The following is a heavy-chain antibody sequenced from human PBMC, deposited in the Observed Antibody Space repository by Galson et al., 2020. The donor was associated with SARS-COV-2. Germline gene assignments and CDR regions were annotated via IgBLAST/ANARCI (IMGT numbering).Heavy chain of an antibody. J-gene: IGHJ6*02. V-gene: IGHV1-24*01. CDR2: FDPEDGET. CDR3: ATWGYYGSGSYLRSYYGMDV. Sequence: ASVKVSCKVSGYTLTELSMHWVRQAPGKGLEWMGGFDPEDGETIYAQKFQGRVTMTEDTSTDTAYMELSSLRSEDTAVYYCATWGYYGSGSYLRSYYGMDVWGQGTTVTVSS. CDR1: GYTLTELS. D-gene: IGHD3-10*01.